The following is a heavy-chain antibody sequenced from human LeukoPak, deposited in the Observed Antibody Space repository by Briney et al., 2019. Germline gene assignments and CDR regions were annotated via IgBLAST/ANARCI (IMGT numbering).Heavy chain of an antibody. J-gene: IGHJ4*02. CDR1: GFTFSSYA. CDR2: ISGSGGST. Sequence: GGSLRLSCAASGFTFSSYAMSWVRQAPGKGLEWVSAISGSGGSTYYADSVKGRFTISRDNAKNSLYLQMNSPRAEDTAVYYCAAGYSYGFMEVWGQGTLVTVSS. CDR3: AAGYSYGFMEV. D-gene: IGHD5-18*01. V-gene: IGHV3-23*01.